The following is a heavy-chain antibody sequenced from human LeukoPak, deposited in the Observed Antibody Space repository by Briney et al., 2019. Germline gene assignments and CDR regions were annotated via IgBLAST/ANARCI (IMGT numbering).Heavy chain of an antibody. V-gene: IGHV1-46*03. CDR1: GYTFTSYY. CDR2: INPSGCST. D-gene: IGHD3-10*01. J-gene: IGHJ4*02. CDR3: ARARHGSGSQYYFDY. Sequence: ASVKVSCKASGYTFTSYYMHWVRQAPGQGLEWMGIINPSGCSTSYAQKFQGRVTMTRDTSTSTVYMELSSLRSEDTAVYYCARARHGSGSQYYFDYWGQGTLVTVSS.